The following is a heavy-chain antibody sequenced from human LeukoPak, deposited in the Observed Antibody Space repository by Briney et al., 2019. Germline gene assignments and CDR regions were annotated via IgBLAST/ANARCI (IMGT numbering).Heavy chain of an antibody. CDR3: ARDRTNFDY. Sequence: GGPLRLFCAPSGFPLSSYWVLWVRHARGEGLVWVSCINGDGSDTNYADSVKGRYTISRDNAKNTLYLQMNSLRAEDTAVYYCARDRTNFDYWGQGTLVTVSS. V-gene: IGHV3-74*01. D-gene: IGHD1-1*01. J-gene: IGHJ4*02. CDR2: INGDGSDT. CDR1: GFPLSSYW.